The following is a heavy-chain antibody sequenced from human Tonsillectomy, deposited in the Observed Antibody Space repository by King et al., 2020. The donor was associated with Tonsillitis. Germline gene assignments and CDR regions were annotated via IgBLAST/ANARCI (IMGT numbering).Heavy chain of an antibody. V-gene: IGHV3-23*04. CDR3: ASYYYVLGCYYF. J-gene: IGHJ4*02. D-gene: IGHD3-10*01. CDR1: GFTFSSYA. Sequence: VQLVESGGGLVQPGGSLRLSCAASGFTFSSYAMSWVRQAPGKGLEWVSAISGSAGSTHYADSVKGRFTISRDNSKNTLYLQMNSLRAEDTAVYYCASYYYVLGCYYFGGQGTLVTVSS. CDR2: ISGSAGST.